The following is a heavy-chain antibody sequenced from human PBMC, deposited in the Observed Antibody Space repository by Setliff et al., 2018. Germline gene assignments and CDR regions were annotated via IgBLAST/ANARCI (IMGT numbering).Heavy chain of an antibody. J-gene: IGHJ4*02. CDR3: ARTTGYRLEGDFDY. CDR2: IKQDGTEK. V-gene: IGHV3-7*01. Sequence: GGSLRLSCAASGFTFRKYWMNWVRQAPGKGLEWVANIKQDGTEKNYVDSVKDRFTISRDNAKNSLYLQMNSLRVEDTAMYYCARTTGYRLEGDFDYWGQGTLVTVSS. CDR1: GFTFRKYW. D-gene: IGHD3-16*01.